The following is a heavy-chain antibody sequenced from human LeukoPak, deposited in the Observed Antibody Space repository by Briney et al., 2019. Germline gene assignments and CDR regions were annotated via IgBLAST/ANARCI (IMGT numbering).Heavy chain of an antibody. CDR2: IWYDGSNK. CDR3: ARGISY. CDR1: GFTFSRYG. V-gene: IGHV3-33*01. Sequence: GGSLRLSCAASGFTFSRYGMHWVRQAPGKGLEWVAVIWYDGSNKYYADSVKGRFTISRDNAKNSLYLQMNSLRAEDTAVYYCARGISYWGQGTLVTVSS. D-gene: IGHD1-14*01. J-gene: IGHJ4*02.